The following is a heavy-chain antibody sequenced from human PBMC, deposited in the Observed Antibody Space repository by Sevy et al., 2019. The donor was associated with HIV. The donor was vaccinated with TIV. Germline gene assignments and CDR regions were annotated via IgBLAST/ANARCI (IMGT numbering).Heavy chain of an antibody. V-gene: IGHV3-49*03. CDR2: IRNRASGGRP. CDR1: GFNFGNYL. D-gene: IGHD5-18*01. CDR3: ASATRENRYGSDPFDL. J-gene: IGHJ3*01. Sequence: GGSLRLSCSGSGFNFGNYLMSWFRQAAGQGLEWVGFIRNRASGGRPHYASYVERRFSISSDDSKSIVFLQMNTPESEDTAFYYCASATRENRYGSDPFDLWGQGTMVTVSS.